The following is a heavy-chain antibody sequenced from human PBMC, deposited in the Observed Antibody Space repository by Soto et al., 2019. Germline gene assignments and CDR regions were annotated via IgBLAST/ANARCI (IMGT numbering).Heavy chain of an antibody. CDR3: ASEGIVAAGGYYFYPGMDV. J-gene: IGHJ6*02. CDR1: EFIFSSYG. Sequence: QVQLVESGGGVVQPGRSLRLSCAASEFIFSSYGMHWVRQAPGKGLEWVAVISYDGSKMYYADSVKGRFTISRDNAKNTVLLQMNSVRAADTAVYYCASEGIVAAGGYYFYPGMDVWGQGTGVTV. V-gene: IGHV3-30*03. D-gene: IGHD6-13*01. CDR2: ISYDGSKM.